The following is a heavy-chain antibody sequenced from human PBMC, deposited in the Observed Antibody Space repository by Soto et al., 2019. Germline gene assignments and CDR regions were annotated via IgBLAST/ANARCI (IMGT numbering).Heavy chain of an antibody. CDR2: IIAISGAA. J-gene: IGHJ4*02. CDR3: ARDMTRTVVPYFDF. D-gene: IGHD1-7*01. CDR1: GGTLSNYV. V-gene: IGHV1-69*06. Sequence: SVKVSCKASGGTLSNYVVQWGRQAPGKGLEWMGRIIAISGAANYAQNLQGSVTITADKYTSTSYMELSSLRSEDTAMYYCARDMTRTVVPYFDFWGQGTLVTVSS.